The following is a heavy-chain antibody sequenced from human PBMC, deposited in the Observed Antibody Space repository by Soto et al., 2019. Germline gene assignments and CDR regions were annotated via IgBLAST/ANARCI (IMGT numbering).Heavy chain of an antibody. V-gene: IGHV3-23*01. CDR3: ASDSSAWPNYFDS. CDR2: MSGRGDDT. J-gene: IGHJ4*02. CDR1: GFNFSTHA. D-gene: IGHD6-19*01. Sequence: PGRSLRLSCAASGFNFSTHAMAWVRQAPGKGLEWVSAMSGRGDDTYYADSVKGRSTISKENSKDTVNLQMSSLRAEHTAVYYCASDSSAWPNYFDSWGLGTLVT.